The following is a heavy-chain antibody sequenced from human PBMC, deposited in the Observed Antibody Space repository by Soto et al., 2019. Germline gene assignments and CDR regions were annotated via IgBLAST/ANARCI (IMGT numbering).Heavy chain of an antibody. Sequence: QITLKESGPTLVRPAQTLTLTCDFSGFSLSTYHMGDAWIRQPPGKALEWLALIYWDDDKRYSPSLKDRLAISKDTSSNQVVLTITYIDPGDSATYFCAHAGDYDLLTFDHWGPGTLVTVSS. D-gene: IGHD4-17*01. CDR3: AHAGDYDLLTFDH. CDR2: IYWDDDK. CDR1: GFSLSTYHMG. V-gene: IGHV2-5*02. J-gene: IGHJ4*02.